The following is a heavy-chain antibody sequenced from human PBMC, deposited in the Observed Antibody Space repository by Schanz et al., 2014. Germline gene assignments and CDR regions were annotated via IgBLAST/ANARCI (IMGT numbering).Heavy chain of an antibody. D-gene: IGHD3-16*01. J-gene: IGHJ3*01. CDR3: TRDRGALINHNDALDL. Sequence: VQLVESGGGLVQPGGSLRLSCAASGFTVSINYMSWVRQAPGKGLEWVAVISYDGRSKDYADSVKGRFTISRDNSKNTVYLQMNSLRSEDTAVYYCTRDRGALINHNDALDLWGQGTMVSVSS. CDR2: ISYDGRSK. V-gene: IGHV3-30*03. CDR1: GFTVSINY.